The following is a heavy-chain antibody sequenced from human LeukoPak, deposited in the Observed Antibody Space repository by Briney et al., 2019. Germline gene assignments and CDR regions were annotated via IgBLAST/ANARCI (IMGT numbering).Heavy chain of an antibody. J-gene: IGHJ4*02. CDR2: INPNSGGT. Sequence: ASVKVSCKASGYTFNGYYKHWVRQAPGQGLEWMGWINPNSGGTNYAQKFQGRVTMTRDTSISTAYMELSRLRSDDTAVYYCASVESIEYSSSSDIDYWGQGTLVTVSS. D-gene: IGHD6-6*01. CDR3: ASVESIEYSSSSDIDY. V-gene: IGHV1-2*02. CDR1: GYTFNGYY.